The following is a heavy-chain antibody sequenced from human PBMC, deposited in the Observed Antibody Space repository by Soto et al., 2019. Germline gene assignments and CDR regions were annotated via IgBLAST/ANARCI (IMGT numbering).Heavy chain of an antibody. CDR2: IYYSGST. D-gene: IGHD3-22*01. CDR1: GGSISSYY. V-gene: IGHV4-59*08. J-gene: IGHJ4*02. CDR3: ASFWYYDSSGYDVGY. Sequence: SETLSLTCTVSGGSISSYYWSWIRQPPGKGLEWIGYIYYSGSTNYNPSLKSRVTISVDTSKNQFSLKLSSVTAADTAVYYCASFWYYDSSGYDVGYWGQGTLVTVSS.